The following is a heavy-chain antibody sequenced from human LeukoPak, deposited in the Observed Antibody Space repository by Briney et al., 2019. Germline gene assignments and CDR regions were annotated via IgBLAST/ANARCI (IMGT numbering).Heavy chain of an antibody. Sequence: ASVTVSCKASGYTFTSYAISWVRQAPGQGLEWMGWISGYDGNTNYEQKLQGRVTMTTDTSTSTAYMELRSLRLDDTAVYYCARISYYYGSGSDYNPSDYWGQGTLVTVSS. CDR3: ARISYYYGSGSDYNPSDY. J-gene: IGHJ4*02. D-gene: IGHD3-10*01. V-gene: IGHV1-18*01. CDR1: GYTFTSYA. CDR2: ISGYDGNT.